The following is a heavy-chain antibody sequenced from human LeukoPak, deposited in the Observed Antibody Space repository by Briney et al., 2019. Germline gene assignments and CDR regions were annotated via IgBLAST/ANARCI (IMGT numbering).Heavy chain of an antibody. D-gene: IGHD2-21*02. V-gene: IGHV1-69*13. J-gene: IGHJ4*02. Sequence: ASVKVSCKASGGTFSSYAISWVRQAPGQGLGWMGGIIPIFGTANYAQKFQGRVTITADESTSTAYMELSSLRSEDTAVYYCASDAPYCGGDCYSVLGYWGQGTLVTVSS. CDR2: IIPIFGTA. CDR3: ASDAPYCGGDCYSVLGY. CDR1: GGTFSSYA.